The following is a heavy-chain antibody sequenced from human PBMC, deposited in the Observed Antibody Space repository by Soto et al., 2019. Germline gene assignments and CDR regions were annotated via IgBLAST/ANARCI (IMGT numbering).Heavy chain of an antibody. V-gene: IGHV3-74*01. D-gene: IGHD6-19*01. CDR3: ARGYSSGPDY. J-gene: IGHJ4*02. CDR1: GFTFSDHW. CDR2: INSDGSTT. Sequence: HPGGSLRLSCAASGFTFSDHWMHWVRQVPGKGLVWVARINSDGSTTTYADSVKGRFTISRANARNTLYLQMDSLRAGDTALYYCARGYSSGPDYWGQGTLVTVSS.